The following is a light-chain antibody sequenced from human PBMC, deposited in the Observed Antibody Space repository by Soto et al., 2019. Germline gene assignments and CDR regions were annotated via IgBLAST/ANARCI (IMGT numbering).Light chain of an antibody. CDR1: QSVSSSY. V-gene: IGKV3-20*01. CDR2: GAS. Sequence: EIVLTQSPGTLSLSPGERATLSCRASQSVSSSYLAWYQQKPGQAPRILIYGASSRATGIPDRFSGSGSGTDFTLTISRLAPEDFALYYCQQYGSSRGYTFGQGTKLEIK. CDR3: QQYGSSRGYT. J-gene: IGKJ2*01.